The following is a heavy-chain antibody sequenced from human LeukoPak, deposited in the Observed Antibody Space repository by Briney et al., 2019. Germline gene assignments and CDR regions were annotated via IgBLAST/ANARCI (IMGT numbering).Heavy chain of an antibody. CDR3: ARGLPGHTSSMGY. D-gene: IGHD6-6*01. CDR2: ISSSSSYI. CDR1: GFKFSSYS. J-gene: IGHJ4*02. V-gene: IGHV3-21*01. Sequence: GGSLRLSCAASGFKFSSYSMRWVRQAPGKGLEWVSFISSSSSYIYYADSLKGRFTISRDNAKNTLYLQMNSLRAEDTAVYYCARGLPGHTSSMGYWGQGILVTVSS.